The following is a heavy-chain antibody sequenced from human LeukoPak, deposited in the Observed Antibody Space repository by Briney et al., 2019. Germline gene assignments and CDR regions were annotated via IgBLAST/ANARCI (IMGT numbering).Heavy chain of an antibody. Sequence: GGSLRLSCAASGFTFSSYSMNWVRQAPGKGLEYIANIKEDGSEKYYVDSVKGRFTISRDNAKNSLFLQMNSLRVEDTAVYYCARDNSAERGQQLANWGQGTLVTVSS. CDR3: ARDNSAERGQQLAN. V-gene: IGHV3-7*04. D-gene: IGHD6-13*01. CDR2: IKEDGSEK. J-gene: IGHJ4*02. CDR1: GFTFSSYS.